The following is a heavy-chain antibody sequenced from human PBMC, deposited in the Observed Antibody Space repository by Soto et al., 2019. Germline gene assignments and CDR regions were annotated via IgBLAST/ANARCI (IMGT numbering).Heavy chain of an antibody. J-gene: IGHJ4*02. CDR3: ARGPSGYSSSWYRRSLDY. D-gene: IGHD6-13*01. Sequence: GGSLRLSCAASGFTFSSYWMHWVRQAPGKGLVWVSRINSDGSSTSYADSVKGRFTISRDNAKNTLYLQMNSLRAEDTAVYYCARGPSGYSSSWYRRSLDYWGQGTLVTVSS. V-gene: IGHV3-74*01. CDR2: INSDGSST. CDR1: GFTFSSYW.